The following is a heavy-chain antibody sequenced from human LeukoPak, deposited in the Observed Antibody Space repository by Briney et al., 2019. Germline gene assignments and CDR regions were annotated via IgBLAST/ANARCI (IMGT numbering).Heavy chain of an antibody. CDR2: IYYTGST. D-gene: IGHD3-16*01. CDR3: AAPLTRPNWYFGL. Sequence: SETLSLTCTVSGGSVSTISYYWGWIRQTPGKTLEWIGSIYYTGSTSYNPSLKSRVTMSVDTSKNQFSLKLNSVTAADTAVYSCAAPLTRPNWYFGLWGRGTLVTVSS. J-gene: IGHJ2*01. CDR1: GGSVSTISYY. V-gene: IGHV4-39*01.